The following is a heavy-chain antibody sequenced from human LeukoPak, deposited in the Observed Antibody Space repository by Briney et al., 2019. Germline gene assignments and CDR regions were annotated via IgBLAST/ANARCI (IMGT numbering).Heavy chain of an antibody. CDR3: ARDRRTVTIFGVVTNPFDP. CDR1: GFTFSSYS. J-gene: IGHJ5*02. Sequence: GGSLRLSCAASGFTFSSYSMNWVRQAPGKGLEWVSSISSSSSYIYYADSVKGRSTISRDNAKNSLYLQMNSLRAEDTAVYYCARDRRTVTIFGVVTNPFDPWGQGTLVTVSS. V-gene: IGHV3-21*01. D-gene: IGHD3-3*01. CDR2: ISSSSSYI.